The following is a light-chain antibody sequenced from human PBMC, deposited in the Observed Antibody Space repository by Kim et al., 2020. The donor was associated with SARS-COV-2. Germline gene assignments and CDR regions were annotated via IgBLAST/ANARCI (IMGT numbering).Light chain of an antibody. Sequence: QRVTISCSGSSSNIGKNTVNWYQQLPGTAPKLLMFSNNQRPSGVPDRFSGSKSGTSASLAISGLQSEDEADYYCAAWDDSLNGFYVFGTGTKSPS. CDR3: AAWDDSLNGFYV. CDR2: SNN. J-gene: IGLJ1*01. V-gene: IGLV1-44*01. CDR1: SSNIGKNT.